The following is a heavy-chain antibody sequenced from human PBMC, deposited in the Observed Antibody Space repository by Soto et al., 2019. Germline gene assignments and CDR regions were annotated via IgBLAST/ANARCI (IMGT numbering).Heavy chain of an antibody. Sequence: QVHLVQSGAEVKKPGASVKVSCKGSGYTFTTYGITWVRQAPGQGLEWMGWISAHNGNTNYAQKLQGRVTVTRDTSTTTAYLELRSLRSDDTAVYYCARGRYGDYWGQGALVTVSS. CDR3: ARGRYGDY. J-gene: IGHJ4*02. CDR2: ISAHNGNT. V-gene: IGHV1-18*01. CDR1: GYTFTTYG. D-gene: IGHD1-1*01.